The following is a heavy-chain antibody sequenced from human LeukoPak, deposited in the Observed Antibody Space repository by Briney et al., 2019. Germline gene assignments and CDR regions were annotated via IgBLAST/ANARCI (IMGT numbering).Heavy chain of an antibody. CDR1: GDSISNYY. Sequence: PSETLSLTCTVSGDSISNYYWSWIRQPPGKVLDRIGYIFYSGSTNYNPSLKRRVTMSVETSKSQFSLKLSSVTAADTAIYYCARYNSGWSYFDYWGQGTLVTVSS. CDR3: ARYNSGWSYFDY. J-gene: IGHJ4*02. D-gene: IGHD6-19*01. CDR2: IFYSGST. V-gene: IGHV4-59*01.